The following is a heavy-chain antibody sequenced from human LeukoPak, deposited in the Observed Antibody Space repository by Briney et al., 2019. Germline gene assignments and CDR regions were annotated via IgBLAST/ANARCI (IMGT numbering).Heavy chain of an antibody. Sequence: ASVKVSCKASGGTFSSYAISWVRQAPGQGLEWMGGIIPIFGTANYAQKFRGRVTITADKSTRTAYMELSSLRSEDTAVYYCARLSDGSSRHSFNWFDPWGQGALVTVSS. CDR3: ARLSDGSSRHSFNWFDP. V-gene: IGHV1-69*06. D-gene: IGHD6-6*01. CDR1: GGTFSSYA. J-gene: IGHJ5*02. CDR2: IIPIFGTA.